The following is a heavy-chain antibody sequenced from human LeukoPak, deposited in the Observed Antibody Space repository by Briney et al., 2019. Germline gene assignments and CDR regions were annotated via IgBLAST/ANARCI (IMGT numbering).Heavy chain of an antibody. Sequence: PGRSLRLSCAASGFTFSNYGMHWVRQAPGKGLEWVAVISYDGSNKYYADSVKGRFTISRDNSKNTLYLQMNSLRAEDTAVYYCARDRPLQGLDYWGQGTLVTVSS. CDR2: ISYDGSNK. CDR3: ARDRPLQGLDY. J-gene: IGHJ4*02. D-gene: IGHD5-24*01. V-gene: IGHV3-30*19. CDR1: GFTFSNYG.